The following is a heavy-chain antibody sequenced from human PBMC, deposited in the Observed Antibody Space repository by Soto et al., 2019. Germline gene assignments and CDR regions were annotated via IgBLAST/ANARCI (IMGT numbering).Heavy chain of an antibody. J-gene: IGHJ6*02. V-gene: IGHV4-59*08. D-gene: IGHD7-27*01. CDR3: ARHSKKTGDFDYYYGMDV. CDR1: GGSMSPYY. CDR2: IYYRENT. Sequence: SDTLSLTCSVFGGSMSPYYWSWIRQSPGKGLEWIANIYYRENTNYNPSLESRVTISIDTSKNQFSLKLNSLTAADTAVYYCARHSKKTGDFDYYYGMDVWGQGTTVT.